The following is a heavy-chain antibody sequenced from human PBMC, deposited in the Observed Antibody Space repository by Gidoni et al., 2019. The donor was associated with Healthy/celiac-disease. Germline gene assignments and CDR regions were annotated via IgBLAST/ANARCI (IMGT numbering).Heavy chain of an antibody. CDR1: GGTFSSYA. Sequence: QVQLVQSGAEVKKPGSSVKVSCKASGGTFSSYAISWVRQAPGQGLEWMGGIIPSFGTANYAQKFQGRVTITADTSTSTAYMELSSLRSEHTAVYYCARGYYYDSRDYYYMDVWGKGTTVTVSS. D-gene: IGHD3-22*01. V-gene: IGHV1-69*06. CDR3: ARGYYYDSRDYYYMDV. J-gene: IGHJ6*03. CDR2: IIPSFGTA.